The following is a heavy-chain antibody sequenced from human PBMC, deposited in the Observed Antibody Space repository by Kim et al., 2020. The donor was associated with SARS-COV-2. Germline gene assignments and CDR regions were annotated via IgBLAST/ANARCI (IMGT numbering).Heavy chain of an antibody. Sequence: GGSLRLSCTASGFTFSSHGMSWVRQAPGKGLEWVSLILSSGSTKRYADSVRGRFSISRDNSQDTLYLQMNSLRAEDTAVYYCVKKFYYGTGKRYGMELWREGTTVTV. D-gene: IGHD3-10*01. CDR3: VKKFYYGTGKRYGMEL. J-gene: IGHJ6*02. CDR1: GFTFSSHG. V-gene: IGHV3-23*01. CDR2: ILSSGSTK.